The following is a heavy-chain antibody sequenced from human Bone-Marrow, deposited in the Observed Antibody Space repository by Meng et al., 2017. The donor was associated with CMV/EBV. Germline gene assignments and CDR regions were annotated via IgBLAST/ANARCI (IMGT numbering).Heavy chain of an antibody. CDR2: INPNSGGT. CDR1: GYTFTGYY. J-gene: IGHJ5*02. V-gene: IGHV1-2*02. Sequence: ASVKVSCKASGYTFTGYYMHWVRQAPGQGLEWMGWINPNSGGTNYAQKFQGRVTMTRDTSISTAYMELSRLRSDDTAVYYCARDPDNGGLPTMGLFDPWGQGTLVTVSS. CDR3: ARDPDNGGLPTMGLFDP. D-gene: IGHD4-23*01.